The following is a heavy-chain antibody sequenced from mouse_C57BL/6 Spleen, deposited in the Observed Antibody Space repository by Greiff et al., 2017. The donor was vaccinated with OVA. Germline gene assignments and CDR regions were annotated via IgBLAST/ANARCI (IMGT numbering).Heavy chain of an antibody. J-gene: IGHJ2*01. CDR1: GYTFTDYY. D-gene: IGHD3-3*01. Sequence: EVQLQQSGPELVKPGASVKISCKASGYTFTDYYMNWVKQSHGKSLEWIGDINPNNGGTSYNQTFKGKATLNVDKSSSTAYMELRSLTFEDSAVSYCASGDEDYFDYWGQGTTLTVSS. CDR2: INPNNGGT. CDR3: ASGDEDYFDY. V-gene: IGHV1-26*01.